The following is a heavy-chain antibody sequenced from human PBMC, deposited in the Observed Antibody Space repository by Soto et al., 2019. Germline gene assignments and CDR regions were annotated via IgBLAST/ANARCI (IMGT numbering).Heavy chain of an antibody. V-gene: IGHV3-11*01. CDR3: ASLGISGWYQH. CDR1: GFTFSDYY. Sequence: GGSLRLSCAASGFTFSDYYMSWIRQTPGKGLEWVSYISSSGSTIYYADSVKGRFTISRDNAKNSLYLQMNSLRAEDTAVYYCASLGISGWYQHWGQGTLVTVSS. CDR2: ISSSGSTI. J-gene: IGHJ1*01. D-gene: IGHD6-19*01.